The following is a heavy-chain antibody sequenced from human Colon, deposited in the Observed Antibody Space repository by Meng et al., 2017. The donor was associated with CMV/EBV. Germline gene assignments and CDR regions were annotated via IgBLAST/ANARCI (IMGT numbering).Heavy chain of an antibody. D-gene: IGHD3-22*01. CDR1: EYTFTGYY. V-gene: IGHV1-2*02. CDR2: INPNSGGT. J-gene: IGHJ4*02. CDR3: ARDWYPGDRRGSFDY. Sequence: QGPLLQSGGEVKKPGASVKFSCKASEYTFTGYYMHWVRQAPGQGLEWMGWINPNSGGTHSAQTFQGLVTMTRDTSITTAYMSLSRLRSDDTAVYYCARDWYPGDRRGSFDYWGQGTLVTVSS.